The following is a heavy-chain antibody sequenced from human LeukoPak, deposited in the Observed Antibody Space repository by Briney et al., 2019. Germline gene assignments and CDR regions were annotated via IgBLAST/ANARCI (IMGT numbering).Heavy chain of an antibody. J-gene: IGHJ6*02. V-gene: IGHV3-11*01. CDR3: AGRYSSGWYPLLLYYYYGMDV. Sequence: GGSLRLSCAASGFTFSDYYMSWIRQAPGKGLEWVSYISSSGSTIYYADSVKGRFTISRDNAKNSLYLQMNSLRAEDTAVYYCAGRYSSGWYPLLLYYYYGMDVWGQGTTVTVSS. CDR2: ISSSGSTI. CDR1: GFTFSDYY. D-gene: IGHD6-19*01.